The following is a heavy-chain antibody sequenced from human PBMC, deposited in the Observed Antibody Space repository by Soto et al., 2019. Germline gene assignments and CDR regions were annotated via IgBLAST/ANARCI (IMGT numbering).Heavy chain of an antibody. Sequence: PSETLSLTCTVSGDSIRSYYWTWIRQPPGKGLELIGYIYYSGSTRYNPSLKSRVTISVDMSKNQFSLKLSSVIAADTAVYYCARAYGGFDNGLDVWRQGTAVTVSS. CDR2: IYYSGST. CDR3: ARAYGGFDNGLDV. D-gene: IGHD5-12*01. CDR1: GDSIRSYY. V-gene: IGHV4-59*01. J-gene: IGHJ6*02.